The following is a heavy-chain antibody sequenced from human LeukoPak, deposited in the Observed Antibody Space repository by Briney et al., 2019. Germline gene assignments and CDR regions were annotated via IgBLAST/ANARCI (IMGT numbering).Heavy chain of an antibody. J-gene: IGHJ3*02. CDR3: ARDREGIAAAGTGGDAFDI. Sequence: SETLSLTCSVSGGAISRYYWSWIRQPPGKGLEWIGYIYYSGSTNYNPSLKSRVTISVDTSKNQFSLKLSSVTAADTAVYYCARDREGIAAAGTGGDAFDIWGQGTMVTVSS. CDR1: GGAISRYY. CDR2: IYYSGST. V-gene: IGHV4-59*01. D-gene: IGHD6-13*01.